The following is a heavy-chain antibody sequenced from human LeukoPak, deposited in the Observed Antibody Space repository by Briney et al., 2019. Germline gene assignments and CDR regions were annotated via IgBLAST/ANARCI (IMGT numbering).Heavy chain of an antibody. CDR1: GFTFSDYF. CDR2: ISNTGTPT. J-gene: IGHJ3*02. V-gene: IGHV3-11*01. Sequence: PGGSLRLSCAASGFTFSDYFMVWIRQAPGKGLEWVSYISNTGTPTHYADSVMGRFTIPRDNAKNSLFLQMNSLTEEDTAVYYCARRYYYVLDAFDIWGPGTMVTVSS. CDR3: ARRYYYVLDAFDI. D-gene: IGHD3-10*02.